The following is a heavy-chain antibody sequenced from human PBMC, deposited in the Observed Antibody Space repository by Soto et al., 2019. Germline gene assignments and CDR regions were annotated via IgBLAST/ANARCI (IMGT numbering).Heavy chain of an antibody. CDR1: GFTFSNYN. J-gene: IGHJ5*02. V-gene: IGHV3-21*01. CDR2: ISGTGVYI. Sequence: GGSLRLSCVASGFTFSNYNMNWVRQAPGKGLEWVSHISGTGVYIHYADAVKGRFTISRDNSKSSVYLQMNSLRAEDTAVYYCAREGALKPFSSWGQGALVTVSS. CDR3: AREGALKPFSS.